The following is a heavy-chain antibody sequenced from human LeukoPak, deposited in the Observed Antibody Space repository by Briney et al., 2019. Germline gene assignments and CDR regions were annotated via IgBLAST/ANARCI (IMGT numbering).Heavy chain of an antibody. D-gene: IGHD4-11*01. J-gene: IGHJ6*03. V-gene: IGHV3-66*01. CDR1: GFTVSSNY. CDR2: IYSGGST. CDR3: AREAGSNYGPPYYYMDV. Sequence: GGSLRLSCAASGFTVSSNYMSWVRQAPGKGLEWVSVIYSGGSTYYADSVKGRFTISRDNSKTTLYLQMGSPRAEDMAVYYCAREAGSNYGPPYYYMDVWGKGTTVTVSS.